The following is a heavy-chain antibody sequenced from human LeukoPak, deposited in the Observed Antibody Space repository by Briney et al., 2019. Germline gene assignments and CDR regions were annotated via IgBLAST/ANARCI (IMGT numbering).Heavy chain of an antibody. V-gene: IGHV4-39*01. Sequence: SETLSLTCTVSGGSISSSSYYWGWIRQPPGKGLEWIGSIYYSGSTYYNPSLKSRVTISVDTSKNQFSLKLSSVTAADTAVYYCARHVNSGWRILEIDYWGQGTLVTVSS. CDR1: GGSISSSSYY. CDR2: IYYSGST. CDR3: ARHVNSGWRILEIDY. D-gene: IGHD6-19*01. J-gene: IGHJ4*02.